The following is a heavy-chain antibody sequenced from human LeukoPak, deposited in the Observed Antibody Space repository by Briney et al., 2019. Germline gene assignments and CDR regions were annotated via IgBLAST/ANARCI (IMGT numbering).Heavy chain of an antibody. CDR3: ARAVDSSGWSFDY. Sequence: SETLSLTCTVSDGSISSGGYCWSWIRQHPGKGLEWIGYIYYSGSTYYNPSLKTRVTISVDTSKNQFSLKLSSVTAADTGVYYCARAVDSSGWSFDYWGQGTLVTVSS. D-gene: IGHD3-22*01. V-gene: IGHV4-31*03. CDR2: IYYSGST. CDR1: DGSISSGGYC. J-gene: IGHJ4*02.